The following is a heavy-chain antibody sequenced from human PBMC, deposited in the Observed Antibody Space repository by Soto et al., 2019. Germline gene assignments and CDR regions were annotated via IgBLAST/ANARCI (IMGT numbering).Heavy chain of an antibody. Sequence: ASVKVSCKASGYTFTSYGISWVRQAPGQGLEWMGWISAYNGNTNYAQKLQGRVTMTTDTSTSTAYMELRSLRSDDTAVYYCARVEDSSGWYYSPIGFVYWGQGTLVTVS. J-gene: IGHJ4*02. V-gene: IGHV1-18*01. CDR3: ARVEDSSGWYYSPIGFVY. CDR2: ISAYNGNT. CDR1: GYTFTSYG. D-gene: IGHD6-19*01.